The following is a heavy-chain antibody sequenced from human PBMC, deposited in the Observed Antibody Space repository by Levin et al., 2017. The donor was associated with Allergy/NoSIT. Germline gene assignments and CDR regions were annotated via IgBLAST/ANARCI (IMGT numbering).Heavy chain of an antibody. Sequence: SETLSLTCTVSGGSISSYYWSWIRQPPGKGLEWIGYIYYSGSTNYNPSLKSRVTLSVDTSKNQFSLKLSSVTAADTAVYYCARDGSMVRGVTDGMDVWGQGTTVTVSS. D-gene: IGHD3-10*01. CDR3: ARDGSMVRGVTDGMDV. J-gene: IGHJ6*02. CDR1: GGSISSYY. V-gene: IGHV4-59*01. CDR2: IYYSGST.